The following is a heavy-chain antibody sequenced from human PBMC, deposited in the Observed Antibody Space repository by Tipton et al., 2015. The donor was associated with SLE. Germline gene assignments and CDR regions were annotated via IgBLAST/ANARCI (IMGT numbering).Heavy chain of an antibody. CDR3: VREHHPRITVFGADC. J-gene: IGHJ4*02. CDR1: GYSITSGYY. V-gene: IGHV4-38-2*02. D-gene: IGHD3-3*01. Sequence: PGLVKPSETVSLTCTVSGYSITSGYYWGWIRQPPAKGLEWIGSMSQTGITYYNPTLMSRVTISGDTSKNQFFLNLDSVTAADTAVYYCVREHHPRITVFGADCWGQGTLVTVPS. CDR2: MSQTGIT.